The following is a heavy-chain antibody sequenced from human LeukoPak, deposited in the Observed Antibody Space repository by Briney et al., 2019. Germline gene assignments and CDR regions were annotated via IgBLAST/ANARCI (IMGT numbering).Heavy chain of an antibody. Sequence: ASVKVSCKASGGTFSSYAISWVRQAPGQGLEWMGGIIPIFGTANYAQKFQGRVTITADKSTSTAYMELSSLRSEDTAVYYCARGSRPGIAAIDYWGQGTLVTVSS. V-gene: IGHV1-69*06. D-gene: IGHD6-13*01. J-gene: IGHJ4*02. CDR1: GGTFSSYA. CDR2: IIPIFGTA. CDR3: ARGSRPGIAAIDY.